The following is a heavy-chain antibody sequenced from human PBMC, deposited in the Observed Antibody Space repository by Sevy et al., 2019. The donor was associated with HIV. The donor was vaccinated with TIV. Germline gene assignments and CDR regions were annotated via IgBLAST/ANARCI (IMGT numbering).Heavy chain of an antibody. Sequence: SETLSLTCTVSGGSINSDHWNWIRQTPGKGLEWIGYVYYTGSTNYNPSLKNRVTISVDRTKNQFSLKLTSVTAADTAVYYCARRNDFDIWGQGTMVTVSS. J-gene: IGHJ3*02. CDR2: VYYTGST. CDR3: ARRNDFDI. V-gene: IGHV4-59*08. CDR1: GGSINSDH.